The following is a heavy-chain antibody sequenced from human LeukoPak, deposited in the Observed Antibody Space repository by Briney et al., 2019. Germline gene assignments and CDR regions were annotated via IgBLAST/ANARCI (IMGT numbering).Heavy chain of an antibody. J-gene: IGHJ4*02. Sequence: ASVKVSCKASGHTFTGYYMHWVRQAPGQGLEWMGWVNPTSGGTNYAQKFQGRVTMTRDTSISTAYMELSRLRSDDTAVYYCARVYYYYDSSGILTLYFDYWGQGTLVTVSS. CDR2: VNPTSGGT. CDR1: GHTFTGYY. CDR3: ARVYYYYDSSGILTLYFDY. D-gene: IGHD3-22*01. V-gene: IGHV1-2*02.